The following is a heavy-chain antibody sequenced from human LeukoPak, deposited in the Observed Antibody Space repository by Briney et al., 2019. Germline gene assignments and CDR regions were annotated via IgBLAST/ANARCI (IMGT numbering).Heavy chain of an antibody. CDR2: ISAYNGDT. CDR1: GYTFSNFG. Sequence: GASVKVSCKASGYTFSNFGMSWVRQAPGQGLEWMGWISAYNGDTNYAQKLQGRVTMTTDTSTSTAYMELRSLTSDDTAVYYCARSGDGNWFDPWGQGTLVTVSS. V-gene: IGHV1-18*01. D-gene: IGHD1-26*01. CDR3: ARSGDGNWFDP. J-gene: IGHJ5*02.